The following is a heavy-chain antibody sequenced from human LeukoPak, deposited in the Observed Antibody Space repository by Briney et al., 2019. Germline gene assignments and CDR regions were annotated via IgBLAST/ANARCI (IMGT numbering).Heavy chain of an antibody. Sequence: ASVKVSCKASGGTLSSYSIAWVRQAPGQGLEWMGGIIPIFGTANYAQKFQGRVTITTDESTSTAYMELSSLRSEDTAVYYCATGSNEGARPLDYWGQGTLVTVSS. CDR1: GGTLSSYS. CDR2: IIPIFGTA. D-gene: IGHD1-26*01. V-gene: IGHV1-69*05. CDR3: ATGSNEGARPLDY. J-gene: IGHJ4*02.